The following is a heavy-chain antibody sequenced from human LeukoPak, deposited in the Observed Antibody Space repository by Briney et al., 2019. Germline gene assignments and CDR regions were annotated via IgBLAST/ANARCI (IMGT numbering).Heavy chain of an antibody. D-gene: IGHD2-8*01. CDR1: GFTFSSYA. CDR3: AKASIPYIVLMVYAFDAFDI. Sequence: GGSLRLSCAASGFTFSSYAMSWVRQAPGKGLEWVSAISGSGGSTYYADSVKGRFTISRDNSKNTLYLQMNSLRAEDTAVYYCAKASIPYIVLMVYAFDAFDIWGQGTMVTVSS. CDR2: ISGSGGST. J-gene: IGHJ3*02. V-gene: IGHV3-23*01.